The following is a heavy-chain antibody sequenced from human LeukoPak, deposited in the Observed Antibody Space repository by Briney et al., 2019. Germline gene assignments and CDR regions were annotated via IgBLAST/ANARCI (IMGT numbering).Heavy chain of an antibody. CDR2: IYYSGST. Sequence: PSETLSLTCTVSGGSISSGGYYWSWIRQHPGKGLEWIGYIYYSGSTYYNPSLKSRVTISVDTSKNQFSLKLSSVTAADTAVYYCARSGGSSGSFDYWGQGTLVTVSS. CDR1: GGSISSGGYY. CDR3: ARSGGSSGSFDY. J-gene: IGHJ4*02. D-gene: IGHD3-22*01. V-gene: IGHV4-31*03.